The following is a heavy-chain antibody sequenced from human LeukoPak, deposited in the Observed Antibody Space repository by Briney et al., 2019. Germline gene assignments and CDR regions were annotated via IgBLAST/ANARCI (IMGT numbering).Heavy chain of an antibody. V-gene: IGHV4-31*03. J-gene: IGHJ4*02. Sequence: TSQTLSLTCTVSGGSISSVGYYWSWIRQHPGKGLEWIAYISFSGSTYYHPSLKSRVTLSVDTSNNRFSLNLSSVTAADTAVYYCARVPRGERYFDFWGQGTLVTVSS. CDR2: ISFSGST. CDR1: GGSISSVGYY. D-gene: IGHD3-16*01. CDR3: ARVPRGERYFDF.